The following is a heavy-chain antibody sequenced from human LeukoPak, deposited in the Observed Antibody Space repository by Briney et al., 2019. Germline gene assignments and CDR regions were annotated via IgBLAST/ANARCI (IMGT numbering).Heavy chain of an antibody. J-gene: IGHJ4*02. V-gene: IGHV4-34*01. CDR2: INHSGST. Sequence: PSETLSLTCAVYGGSFSGYYWSWIRQPPGKGLEWIGEINHSGSTNYNPSLKSRVTISVDTSKNQFSLKLSSVTAADTAVYYYARGYLYYFDYWGQGTLVTVSS. D-gene: IGHD2/OR15-2a*01. CDR1: GGSFSGYY. CDR3: ARGYLYYFDY.